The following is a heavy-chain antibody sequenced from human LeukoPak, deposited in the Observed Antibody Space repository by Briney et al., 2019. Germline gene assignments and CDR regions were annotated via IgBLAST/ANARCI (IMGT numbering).Heavy chain of an antibody. CDR2: ISYDGTNK. Sequence: GGSLRLSCAASGFTFSSYAMHWVRQAPGKGLEWVTVISYDGTNKYYADSVKGRFTISRDNSKNTLYLQMNSLKAEDTAIYYCAKDPTDFDSSGQTYFDYWGQGTLVTVSS. D-gene: IGHD3-22*01. J-gene: IGHJ4*02. CDR3: AKDPTDFDSSGQTYFDY. CDR1: GFTFSSYA. V-gene: IGHV3-30*04.